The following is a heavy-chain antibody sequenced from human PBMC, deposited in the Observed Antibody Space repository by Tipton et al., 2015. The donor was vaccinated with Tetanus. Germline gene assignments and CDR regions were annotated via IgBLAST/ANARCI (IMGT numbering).Heavy chain of an antibody. CDR2: ISAYTGNT. D-gene: IGHD4-23*01. Sequence: QLVQSGAEVKKPGASVKVSCKASGYTFTTYGISWVRQAPGQGLEWMGWISAYTGNTNYAQKFQGRVTMTTDTSATTAYMELRKLRSDDKSVYYVAVVQEGPTFSLVGNWFDPGGKGTLAPVPS. CDR1: GYTFTTYG. V-gene: IGHV1-18*01. J-gene: IGHJ5*01. CDR3: AVVQEGPTFSLVGNWFDP.